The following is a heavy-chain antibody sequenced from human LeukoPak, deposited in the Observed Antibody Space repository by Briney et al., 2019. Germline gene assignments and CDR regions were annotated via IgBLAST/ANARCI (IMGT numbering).Heavy chain of an antibody. CDR3: ARTYYYDSSGYYGLDYFDY. D-gene: IGHD3-22*01. V-gene: IGHV3-74*01. CDR1: GFTFSSYW. Sequence: GGSLRLSCAASGFTFSSYWMHWVRQAPGKGLVWVSRINSDGSSTSYADSVKGRFTISRDNAKNTLYLQMNSLRAEDTAVYYCARTYYYDSSGYYGLDYFDYWGQGTLVTVSS. CDR2: INSDGSST. J-gene: IGHJ4*02.